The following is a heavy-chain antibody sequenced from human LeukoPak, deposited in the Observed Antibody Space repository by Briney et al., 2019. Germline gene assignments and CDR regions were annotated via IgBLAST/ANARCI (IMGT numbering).Heavy chain of an antibody. CDR1: GGSFSGYY. CDR2: INHSGST. Sequence: SETLSLTCAVYGGSFSGYYWSWIRQPPGKGLEWIGEINHSGSTNYNPSLKSRVTISVDTSKNQFSLKLSSVTAADTAVYYCARGGKDGMDVWGKGTTVTVSS. D-gene: IGHD4-23*01. J-gene: IGHJ6*04. V-gene: IGHV4-34*01. CDR3: ARGGKDGMDV.